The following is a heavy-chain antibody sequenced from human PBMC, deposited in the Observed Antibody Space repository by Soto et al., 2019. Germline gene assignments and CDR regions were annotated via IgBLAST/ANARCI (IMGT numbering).Heavy chain of an antibody. CDR1: GGSFSGYY. V-gene: IGHV4-34*01. CDR3: ARAPFYSSSPLDY. CDR2: INHSGRT. Sequence: SETLSLTCAVYGGSFSGYYWSWIRQPPGKGLEWIGEINHSGRTNYNPSLKSRVTISVDTSKNLFSLKLSSVTAADTALYYCARAPFYSSSPLDYWGQGTLVTVSS. J-gene: IGHJ4*02. D-gene: IGHD6-6*01.